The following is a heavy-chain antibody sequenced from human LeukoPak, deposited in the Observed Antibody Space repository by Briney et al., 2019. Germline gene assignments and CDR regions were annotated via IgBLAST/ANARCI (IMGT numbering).Heavy chain of an antibody. CDR2: IYVTGST. CDR1: GYSITTGYY. D-gene: IGHD3-10*01. V-gene: IGHV4-38-2*02. CDR3: ARDQDYYGSGSYGPDH. Sequence: SETLSLTCTVSGYSITTGYYWGWIRQPPGKGLEWIGSIYVTGSTFYNPSLKSRVTISVDPSKNQFSLKLSSVTAADTAVYYCARDQDYYGSGSYGPDHWGQGTLVTVSS. J-gene: IGHJ5*02.